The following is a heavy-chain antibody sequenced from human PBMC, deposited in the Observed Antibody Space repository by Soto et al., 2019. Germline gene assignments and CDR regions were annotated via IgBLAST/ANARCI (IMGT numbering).Heavy chain of an antibody. J-gene: IGHJ4*02. CDR1: GFTFSNYA. Sequence: GGSLRLSCAASGFTFSNYAMSWVRQAPGKGLEWVSAISGSGGSTYYADSVKGRFTISRDNSKNTLYLQMNSLRAEDTAVYYCAKSQLRYFDWSPPFDYWGQGTLVTVSS. V-gene: IGHV3-23*01. CDR2: ISGSGGST. CDR3: AKSQLRYFDWSPPFDY. D-gene: IGHD3-9*01.